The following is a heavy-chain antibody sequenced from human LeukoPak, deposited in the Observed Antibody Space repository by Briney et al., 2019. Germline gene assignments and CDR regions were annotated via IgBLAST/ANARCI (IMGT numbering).Heavy chain of an antibody. V-gene: IGHV4-34*01. CDR3: ARVPYYDFWSGYYYYYYMDV. J-gene: IGHJ6*03. CDR2: TNHSGST. Sequence: PSETLSLTCAVYGGSFSGYYWSWIRQPPGKGLEWIGETNHSGSTNYNPSLKSRVTISVDTSKNQFSLKLSSVTAADTAVYYCARVPYYDFWSGYYYYYYMDVWGKGTTVTVSS. CDR1: GGSFSGYY. D-gene: IGHD3-3*01.